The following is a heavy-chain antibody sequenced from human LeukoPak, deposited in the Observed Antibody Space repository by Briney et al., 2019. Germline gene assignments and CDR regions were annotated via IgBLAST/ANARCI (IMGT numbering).Heavy chain of an antibody. D-gene: IGHD2-8*01. J-gene: IGHJ4*02. CDR3: ARVGYTGTKYYFDY. Sequence: SETLSLTCTVSGGSISSSSYCWGWVRQPPGKGLEWIGSIYYSGSTYYNPSLKSRVTISVATSKNQLSLKLSSVTAADTAVYYCARVGYTGTKYYFDYWGQGTLVTVSS. V-gene: IGHV4-39*07. CDR2: IYYSGST. CDR1: GGSISSSSYC.